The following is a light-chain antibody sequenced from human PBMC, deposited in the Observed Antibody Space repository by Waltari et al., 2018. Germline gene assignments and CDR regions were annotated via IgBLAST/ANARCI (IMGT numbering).Light chain of an antibody. CDR2: KAS. V-gene: IGKV1-5*03. Sequence: DIQMTQSPSTLSASVGDRVTITCRASQSISNWLAWYQQKPGKASKLLIYKASTLESGVPARFSGSGSGTEFTLTISSLQPDDFATYYGQQYNSYSLLTFGGGTKVEIK. CDR1: QSISNW. J-gene: IGKJ4*01. CDR3: QQYNSYSLLT.